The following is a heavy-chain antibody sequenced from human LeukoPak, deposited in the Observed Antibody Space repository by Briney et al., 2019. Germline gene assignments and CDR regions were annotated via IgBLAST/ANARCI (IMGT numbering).Heavy chain of an antibody. D-gene: IGHD3-10*01. J-gene: IGHJ3*02. V-gene: IGHV3-48*03. CDR3: ARGFYGSGPSAFDI. CDR1: GFTFSSYE. Sequence: GGSLRLACAASGFTFSSYEMNWVRQAPGKGLEWVSYISSSGSTIYYADSVKGRFTISRDNAKNSLYLQMNSLRAEDTAVYYCARGFYGSGPSAFDIWGQGTMVTVSS. CDR2: ISSSGSTI.